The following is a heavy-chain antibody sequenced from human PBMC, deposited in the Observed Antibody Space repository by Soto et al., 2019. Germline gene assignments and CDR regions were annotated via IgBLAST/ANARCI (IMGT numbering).Heavy chain of an antibody. J-gene: IGHJ4*02. CDR2: ISYDGSNK. V-gene: IGHV3-30-3*01. CDR3: ARVAQGFTMVHNFDY. Sequence: GESLKISCAASGFTFSSYAMHWVRQAPGKGLEWVAVISYDGSNKYYADSVKGRFTISRDNSKNTLYLQMNSLRAEDTAVYYCARVAQGFTMVHNFDYWGQGTLVTVSS. CDR1: GFTFSSYA. D-gene: IGHD3-10*01.